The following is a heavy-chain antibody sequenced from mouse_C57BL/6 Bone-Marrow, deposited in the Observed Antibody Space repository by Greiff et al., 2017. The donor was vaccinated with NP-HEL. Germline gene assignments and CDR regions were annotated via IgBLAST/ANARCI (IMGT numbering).Heavy chain of an antibody. CDR1: GYTFTSYG. V-gene: IGHV1-81*01. J-gene: IGHJ2*01. Sequence: QVQLQQSGAELARPGASVKLSCKASGYTFTSYGISWVKQRTGQGLEWIGEIYPRSGNTYYNEKFKGKATLTADKSSSTAYMELRSLTSEDSAVYFCARCSGYSNYFDYWGQVTTLTVSS. CDR3: ARCSGYSNYFDY. D-gene: IGHD2-3*01. CDR2: IYPRSGNT.